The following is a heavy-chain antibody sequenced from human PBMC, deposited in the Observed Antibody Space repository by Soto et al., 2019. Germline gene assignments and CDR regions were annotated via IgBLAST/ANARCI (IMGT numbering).Heavy chain of an antibody. J-gene: IGHJ4*02. Sequence: QLVQSGPEVKKPGASVKVSCKTSGYTFNMYGISWARQAPGQGLEWMGYVSTHDDETIYAQKFQGGITMTRDTYQSTAYMELRSLIFDDTAMYYGARDWYRDASGISDYWGQGTLVIVSS. CDR1: GYTFNMYG. CDR2: VSTHDDET. CDR3: ARDWYRDASGISDY. V-gene: IGHV1-18*01. D-gene: IGHD1-26*01.